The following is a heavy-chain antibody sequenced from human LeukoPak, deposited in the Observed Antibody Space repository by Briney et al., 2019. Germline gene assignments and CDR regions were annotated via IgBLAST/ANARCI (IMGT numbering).Heavy chain of an antibody. CDR1: GFTFSSYA. J-gene: IGHJ4*02. CDR3: AKGVVPAAMAYYFDY. V-gene: IGHV3-23*01. D-gene: IGHD2-2*01. CDR2: ISGSGGST. Sequence: GGSLRLSCAASGFTFSSYAMSWVRQAPGKGLEWVSAISGSGGSTYYADSVKGRFTISRDNSKNTLYLQMNSLRAEDTAVYYCAKGVVPAAMAYYFDYWDQGTLVTVSS.